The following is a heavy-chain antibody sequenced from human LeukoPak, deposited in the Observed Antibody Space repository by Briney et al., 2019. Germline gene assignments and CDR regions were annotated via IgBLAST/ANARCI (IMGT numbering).Heavy chain of an antibody. CDR1: GGSFSGYY. D-gene: IGHD6-13*01. CDR2: INHSGST. CDR3: ARKIAAAPPFDY. Sequence: SETLSLTCAVYGGSFSGYYWSWIRQPPGKGLEWIGEINHSGSTNYNPSLKSRVTISVDTSKNQFSLKLSSVTAADTAVYYCARKIAAAPPFDYWGQGTLVTVSS. J-gene: IGHJ4*02. V-gene: IGHV4-34*01.